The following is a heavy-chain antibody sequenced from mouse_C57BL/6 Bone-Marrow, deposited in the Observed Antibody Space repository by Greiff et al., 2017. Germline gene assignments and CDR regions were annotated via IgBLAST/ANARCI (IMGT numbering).Heavy chain of an antibody. CDR1: GYSITSGYY. CDR2: ISYDGSN. Sequence: EVKLVESGPGLVKPSQSLSLTCSVTGYSITSGYYWNWIRQFPGNKLEWMGYISYDGSNNYNPSLKNRISITRDTSKNQLFLRLNSVTTEDTATYYCASPYYAMDYWGQGTSVTVSS. J-gene: IGHJ4*01. V-gene: IGHV3-6*01. CDR3: ASPYYAMDY.